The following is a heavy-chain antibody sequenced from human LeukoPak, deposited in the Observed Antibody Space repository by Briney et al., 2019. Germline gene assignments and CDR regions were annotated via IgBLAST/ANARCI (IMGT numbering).Heavy chain of an antibody. CDR1: GGSISSYY. Sequence: SETLSLTCSVSGGSISSYYWTWIRQPPGKGLEWIGYRYYSGSTTYNPSLKSRVTISVDPSKSQFSLKLISVTAADTAIYYCARVRGDFETDWGQGTLVTVSS. CDR3: ARVRGDFETD. J-gene: IGHJ1*01. V-gene: IGHV4-59*01. D-gene: IGHD3-16*01. CDR2: RYYSGST.